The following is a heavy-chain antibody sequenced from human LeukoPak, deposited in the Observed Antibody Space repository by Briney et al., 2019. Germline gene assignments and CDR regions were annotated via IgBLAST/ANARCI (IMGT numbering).Heavy chain of an antibody. D-gene: IGHD6-6*01. CDR3: ARDRSSSALGY. Sequence: ASVKVSCKASGYTFTGYYMHWVRQAPGQGLEWMGIINPSGGSTSYAQKFQDRVTMTRDMSTRTVYMELSSLRSEDTAVYYCARDRSSSALGYWGQGTLVTVSS. CDR2: INPSGGST. V-gene: IGHV1-46*01. CDR1: GYTFTGYY. J-gene: IGHJ4*02.